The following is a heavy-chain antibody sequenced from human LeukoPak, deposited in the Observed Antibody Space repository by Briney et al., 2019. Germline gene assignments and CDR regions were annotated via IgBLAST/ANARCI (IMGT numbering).Heavy chain of an antibody. V-gene: IGHV3-23*01. D-gene: IGHD2-8*01. CDR2: ISGSGGST. Sequence: GGSLRLSCAASGFTVSSNYMSWVRQAPGKGLEWVSAISGSGGSTYYADSVKGRFTISRDNSKNTLYLQMNSLRAEDTAVYYCATQGPDGFDYWGQGTLVTVSS. CDR3: ATQGPDGFDY. CDR1: GFTVSSNY. J-gene: IGHJ4*02.